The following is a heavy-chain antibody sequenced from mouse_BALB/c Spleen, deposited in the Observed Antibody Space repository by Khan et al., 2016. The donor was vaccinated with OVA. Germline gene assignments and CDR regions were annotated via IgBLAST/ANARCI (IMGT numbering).Heavy chain of an antibody. D-gene: IGHD4-1*01. CDR1: GFTFSTYG. Sequence: IQLVQSGGDLVKPGGSLRLSCAASGFTFSTYGMSWVRQPPDKRLEWVATINSDGDYTYYPDTVKGRFTISRNNAENTLSLQMSSLPSEDTAIYYCASHLTGSFAYWGQGTLVTVSA. J-gene: IGHJ3*01. V-gene: IGHV5-6*01. CDR2: INSDGDYT. CDR3: ASHLTGSFAY.